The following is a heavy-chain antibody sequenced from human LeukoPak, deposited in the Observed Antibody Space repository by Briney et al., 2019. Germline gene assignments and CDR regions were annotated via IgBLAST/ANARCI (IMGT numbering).Heavy chain of an antibody. D-gene: IGHD2/OR15-2a*01. V-gene: IGHV3-33*01. CDR3: AREGPHGNSQFDY. J-gene: IGHJ4*02. CDR2: IWYDGSNK. CDR1: GFTFSSYG. Sequence: GRSLRLSCAASGFTFSSYGMHWVRQAPGKGLEWVALIWYDGSNKYYADSVKGRLTISRDNSKNTLYLQMNSLRAEDTAVYYCAREGPHGNSQFDYWGQGTLVTVSS.